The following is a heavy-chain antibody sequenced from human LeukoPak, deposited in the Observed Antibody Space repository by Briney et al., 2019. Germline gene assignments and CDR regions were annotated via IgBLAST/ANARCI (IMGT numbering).Heavy chain of an antibody. D-gene: IGHD3-22*01. J-gene: IGHJ3*02. V-gene: IGHV4-34*01. CDR1: GGSFSGYY. CDR2: INHSGST. CDR3: ARTMVFRYYDSSGYLWAFDI. Sequence: SETLSLTCAVYGGSFSGYYWSWIRQPPGKGLEWIGEINHSGSTNYNPSLKSRVTISVDTSKNQFSLKLSSVTAADTAVYYCARTMVFRYYDSSGYLWAFDIWGQGTMVTVSS.